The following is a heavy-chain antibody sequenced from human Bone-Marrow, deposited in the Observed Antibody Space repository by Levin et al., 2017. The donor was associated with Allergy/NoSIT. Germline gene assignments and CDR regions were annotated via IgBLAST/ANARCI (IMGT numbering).Heavy chain of an antibody. CDR3: ARGRLGGRGAFDI. CDR2: ISSGSSTI. D-gene: IGHD3-16*01. CDR1: EFTFSSYS. Sequence: GGSLRLSCAASEFTFSSYSMNWVRQAPGKGLEWVSYISSGSSTIYYADSVKGRFTISRDNANNSLYLQMNSLRDEDTAVYYCARGRLGGRGAFDIWGQGTMVTVSS. V-gene: IGHV3-48*02. J-gene: IGHJ3*02.